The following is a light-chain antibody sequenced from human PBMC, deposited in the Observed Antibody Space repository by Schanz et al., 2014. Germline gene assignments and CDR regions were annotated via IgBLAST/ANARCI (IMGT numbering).Light chain of an antibody. CDR2: DVS. CDR1: SSDFGAYNS. J-gene: IGLJ2*01. V-gene: IGLV2-14*03. Sequence: QSALTQPPSASGSPGQSVTISCTGTSSDFGAYNSVSWYQQHPGKAPKVMIYDVSNRPSGVSNRFSGSKSGNTASLTISGLQADDEADYYCSSYTSSSTLVVFGGGTKLTVL. CDR3: SSYTSSSTLVV.